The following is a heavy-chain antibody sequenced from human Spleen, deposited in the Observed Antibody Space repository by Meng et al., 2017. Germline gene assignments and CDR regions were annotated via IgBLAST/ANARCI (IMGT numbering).Heavy chain of an antibody. D-gene: IGHD3-16*01. V-gene: IGHV4-34*01. CDR2: INHSGST. CDR1: GGSFSGYY. CDR3: ARDLWELRYKAPFDP. J-gene: IGHJ5*02. Sequence: ESLKISCAVYGGSFSGYYWSWIRQPPGKGLEWIGEINHSGSTNYNPSLKSRVTISVDTSKNQFSLKLSSMTAADTAVYYCARDLWELRYKAPFDPWGQGILVTVSS.